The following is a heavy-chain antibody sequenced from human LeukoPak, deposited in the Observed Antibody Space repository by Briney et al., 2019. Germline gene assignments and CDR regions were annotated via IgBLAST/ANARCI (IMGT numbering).Heavy chain of an antibody. V-gene: IGHV1-2*02. CDR1: GYTFTGYY. Sequence: ASVKVSCKASGYTFTGYYMHWVRQAPGQGLEWMGWINPNSGGTNYAQRFQGRVTMIRDTSISTAYMELSRLRSDDTAVYYCARWAKDDFWSGYFDYWGQGTLVTVSS. J-gene: IGHJ4*02. CDR2: INPNSGGT. D-gene: IGHD3-3*01. CDR3: ARWAKDDFWSGYFDY.